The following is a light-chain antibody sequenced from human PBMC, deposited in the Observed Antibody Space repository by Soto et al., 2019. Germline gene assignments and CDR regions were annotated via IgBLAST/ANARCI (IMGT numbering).Light chain of an antibody. CDR1: QGISSA. CDR3: QQFNSYPRT. CDR2: DAS. J-gene: IGKJ1*01. V-gene: IGKV1-13*02. Sequence: AIQLTQSPPSLSASVGDRVTITCRASQGISSALAWYQQKPGKVPKLLIYDASNLESAVPSRFSGSGSGTDFTLTISSLQPGDFATYYCQQFNSYPRTFGQGTKVEIK.